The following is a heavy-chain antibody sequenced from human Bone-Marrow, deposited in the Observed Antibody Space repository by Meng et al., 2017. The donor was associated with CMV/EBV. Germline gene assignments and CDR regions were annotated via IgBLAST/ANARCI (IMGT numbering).Heavy chain of an antibody. D-gene: IGHD6-6*01. CDR1: SSGDYY. Sequence: SSGDYYWSWIRQPPGKGLEWVSGISWNSDMIGYADSVKGRFTISRDNANNSLYLQMNSLRGEDTALYYCAKSSSPSLYYYYGMDVWGQGTTVTVSS. CDR2: ISWNSDMI. J-gene: IGHJ6*02. V-gene: IGHV3-9*01. CDR3: AKSSSPSLYYYYGMDV.